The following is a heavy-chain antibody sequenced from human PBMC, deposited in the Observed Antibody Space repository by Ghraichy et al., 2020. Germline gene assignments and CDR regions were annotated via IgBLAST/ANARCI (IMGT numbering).Heavy chain of an antibody. CDR3: ARVVMFYFDL. D-gene: IGHD3-10*02. Sequence: SETLSLTCNVSGGSISNFFWTWIRQPPGKGPEWIGYIYKTGRTTYNPSLRSRVAMSIDTSRNRFSLKLTSVTAADTAVYYCARVVMFYFDLWGRGTLVTVSS. V-gene: IGHV4-59*01. J-gene: IGHJ2*01. CDR2: IYKTGRT. CDR1: GGSISNFF.